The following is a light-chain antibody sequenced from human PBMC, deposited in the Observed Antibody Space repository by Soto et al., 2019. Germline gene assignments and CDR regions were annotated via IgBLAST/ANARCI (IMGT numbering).Light chain of an antibody. CDR3: QQYDNLPYT. Sequence: DIQMTQSPSSLSASVGDRVTITCQASQDISNYLNWYQQKPGKAPKLLIYDASNLETGVPSRFSGSGSGTDFTFTISSLQPKDIPTYYCQQYDNLPYTFGQGTKLEIK. J-gene: IGKJ2*01. CDR2: DAS. CDR1: QDISNY. V-gene: IGKV1-33*01.